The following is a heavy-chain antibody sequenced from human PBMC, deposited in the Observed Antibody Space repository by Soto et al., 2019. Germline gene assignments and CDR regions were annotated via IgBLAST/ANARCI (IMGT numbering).Heavy chain of an antibody. D-gene: IGHD5-18*01. CDR3: ARHGYNYGGGYFDY. V-gene: IGHV3-66*04. CDR2: ICSGGST. CDR1: GVTVSSNY. J-gene: IGHJ4*02. Sequence: EVQLVESGGGLVQPGGSLRLSCAASGVTVSSNYMCWVRQAPGKGLEWVSVICSGGSTYYADSVKGRFTISRDNSKNTLYLQMNSRRAEDTAVYYCARHGYNYGGGYFDYWGQGTLVTVSS.